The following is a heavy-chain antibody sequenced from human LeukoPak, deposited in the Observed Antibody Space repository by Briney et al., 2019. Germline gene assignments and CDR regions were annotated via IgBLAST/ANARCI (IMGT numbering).Heavy chain of an antibody. CDR3: AVVVVAATFDY. D-gene: IGHD2-15*01. J-gene: IGHJ4*02. V-gene: IGHV4-38-2*02. CDR2: IYHSGST. CDR1: GYSISSGYY. Sequence: SETLSLTCTVSGYSISSGYYWGWFRQPPGKGLEWIGSIYHSGSTYYNPSLKSRVTISVDTSKNQFSLKLSSVTAADTAVYYCAVVVVAATFDYWGQGTLVTVSS.